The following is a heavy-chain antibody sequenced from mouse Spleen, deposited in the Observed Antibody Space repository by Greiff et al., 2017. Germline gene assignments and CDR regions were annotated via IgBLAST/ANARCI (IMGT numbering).Heavy chain of an antibody. D-gene: IGHD4-1*02. CDR1: GFTFSSFG. CDR2: ISSGSSTI. V-gene: IGHV5-17*02. J-gene: IGHJ2*01. CDR3: ARSNWGFDY. Sequence: EVQLVESGGGLVQPGGSRKLSCAASGFTFSSFGMHWVRQAPEKGLEWVAYISSGSSTIYYADTVKGRFTISRDNPKNTLFLQMTSLRSEDTAMYYCARSNWGFDYWGQGTTLTVSS.